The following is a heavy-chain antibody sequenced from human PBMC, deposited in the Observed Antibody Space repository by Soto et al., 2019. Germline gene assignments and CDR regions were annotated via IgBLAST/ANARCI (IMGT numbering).Heavy chain of an antibody. V-gene: IGHV3-64D*06. J-gene: IGHJ6*02. CDR2: ISSNGGST. D-gene: IGHD3-10*01. CDR1: GFTFSSYA. Sequence: GGSLRLSCSASGFTFSSYAMHWVRQAPGRGLEYVSAISSNGGSTYYADSVKGRFTISRDNSKNTLYLQMSSLRAEDTAVYYCVKGPTDYYGSGSYFPPYYYYGMDVWGQGTTVTVSS. CDR3: VKGPTDYYGSGSYFPPYYYYGMDV.